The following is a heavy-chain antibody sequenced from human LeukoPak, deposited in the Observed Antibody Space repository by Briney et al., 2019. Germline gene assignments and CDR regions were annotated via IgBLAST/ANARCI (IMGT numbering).Heavy chain of an antibody. V-gene: IGHV3-30*18. D-gene: IGHD3-3*01. CDR2: ISYDGSNK. J-gene: IGHJ1*01. CDR1: GFTFSSYG. CDR3: AKHGRYYDFWSGYYT. Sequence: PGRSLRLSCAASGFTFSSYGMHWVRQAPGKGLEWVAVISYDGSNKYYADSVKGRFTISRDNSKNTLYLQMNSLRAEDTAVYYCAKHGRYYDFWSGYYTWGQGTLVTVSS.